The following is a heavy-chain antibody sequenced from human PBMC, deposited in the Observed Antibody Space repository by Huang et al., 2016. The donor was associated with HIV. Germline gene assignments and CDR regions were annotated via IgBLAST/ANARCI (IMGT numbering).Heavy chain of an antibody. CDR1: GDFISSTIYY. CDR3: ASQHIGAAATWF. J-gene: IGHJ4*02. CDR2: VYQSGST. V-gene: IGHV4-39*01. Sequence: QLQLQESGPGQVKPSETLSLTCTVSGDFISSTIYYWGGLRQSPGKGLEWVGSVYQSGSTNYTPSLRSLVTVSVETSRNQFSLRLNSVTAADTAVYYCASQHIGAAATWFWGRGTQVAVSS. D-gene: IGHD6-13*01.